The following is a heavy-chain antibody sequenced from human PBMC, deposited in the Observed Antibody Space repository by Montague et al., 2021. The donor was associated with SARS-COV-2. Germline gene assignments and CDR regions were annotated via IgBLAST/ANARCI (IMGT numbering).Heavy chain of an antibody. D-gene: IGHD3-22*01. CDR1: GGSFGDDH. J-gene: IGHJ4*02. V-gene: IGHV4-34*01. Sequence: SETLSLTCAVYGGSFGDDHWSWIRQPPGKGLEWIGDIKHSGRTNYNPSLKSRVTISVDTSKNQFSLKLTSVTAADAAVYFCARGHLSVSMIVVVFTSASYYFDYWGQGAQVTVSS. CDR2: IKHSGRT. CDR3: ARGHLSVSMIVVVFTSASYYFDY.